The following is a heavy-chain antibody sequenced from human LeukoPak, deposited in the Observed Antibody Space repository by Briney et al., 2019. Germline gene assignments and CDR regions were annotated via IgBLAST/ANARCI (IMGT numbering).Heavy chain of an antibody. Sequence: QAGGSLRLSCAASGFTFSSYAMSWVGQAPGKGLEWVSAISGSGGSTYYADSVKGRFTISRDNSKSTLYLQVNSLRAEDTAVYYCARGKNYYGSGSPCDYWGQGTLVTVSS. D-gene: IGHD3-10*01. V-gene: IGHV3-23*01. CDR3: ARGKNYYGSGSPCDY. J-gene: IGHJ4*02. CDR2: ISGSGGST. CDR1: GFTFSSYA.